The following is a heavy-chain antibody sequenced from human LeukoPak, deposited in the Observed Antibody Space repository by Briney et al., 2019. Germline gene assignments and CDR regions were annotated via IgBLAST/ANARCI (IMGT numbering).Heavy chain of an antibody. Sequence: GGSLRLSCAASGFTFSSYCMHWVRQAPGKGLVWVARINSDGSSTSYADSVKGRFTISRDNAKNTLYLQMNSLRAEDTAVFYCARITCSYGYPTWFDYWRQASLATVYS. CDR2: INSDGSST. J-gene: IGHJ4*02. D-gene: IGHD5-18*01. CDR1: GFTFSSYC. CDR3: ARITCSYGYPTWFDY. V-gene: IGHV3-74*01.